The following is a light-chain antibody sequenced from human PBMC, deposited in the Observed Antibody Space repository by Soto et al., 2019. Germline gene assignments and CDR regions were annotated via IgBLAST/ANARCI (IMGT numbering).Light chain of an antibody. J-gene: IGKJ4*01. CDR2: GAS. CDR1: QSVSRTY. V-gene: IGKV3-20*01. CDR3: QHYGSLVLT. Sequence: EIVLTQSPGTLSLSPGERATLSCRASQSVSRTYLAGYQQKPGQAPRLLIYGASSRATGIPDRFSGSGSGTDFTLTISRLEPEDFAVYYCQHYGSLVLTFGGGTKVEIK.